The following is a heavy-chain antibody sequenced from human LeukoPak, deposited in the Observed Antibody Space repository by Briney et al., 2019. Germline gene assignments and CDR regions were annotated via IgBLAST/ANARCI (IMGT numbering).Heavy chain of an antibody. V-gene: IGHV4-39*07. J-gene: IGHJ5*02. D-gene: IGHD6-19*01. CDR1: GGSISSSSYY. CDR2: IYYSGST. CDR3: ASSSGWYKAGWFDP. Sequence: SETLSLTCTVSGGSISSSSYYWGWIRQPPGKGLEWIGSIYYSGSTYYNPSLKSRVTISVDTSKNQFSLKLSSVTAADTAVYYCASSSGWYKAGWFDPWGQGTLVTVSS.